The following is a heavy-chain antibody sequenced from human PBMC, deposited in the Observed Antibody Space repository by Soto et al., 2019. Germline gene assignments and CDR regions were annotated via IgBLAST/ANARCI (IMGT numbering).Heavy chain of an antibody. J-gene: IGHJ3*02. Sequence: ASVKVSCKASGYTFTSYGISWVRQAPGQGLEWMGWISAYNGNTNYAQKLQGRVTMTTDTSTSTAYMELRSLRSDDTAVFYCLGKGGYRDYDVFDIWGQGTMVTVSS. D-gene: IGHD1-1*01. V-gene: IGHV1-18*01. CDR3: LGKGGYRDYDVFDI. CDR2: ISAYNGNT. CDR1: GYTFTSYG.